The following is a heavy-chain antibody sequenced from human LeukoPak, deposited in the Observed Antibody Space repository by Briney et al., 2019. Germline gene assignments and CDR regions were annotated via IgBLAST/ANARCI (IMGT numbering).Heavy chain of an antibody. V-gene: IGHV3-9*01. J-gene: IGHJ4*02. CDR2: ISWNSGSI. D-gene: IGHD6-19*01. CDR3: ARGGISSSGRGDYYFDY. Sequence: GRSLRLSCAASGFTFDDYAMHWVRQAPGKGLEWVSGISWNSGSIGYADSVKGRFTISRDNAKNSLYPQMNSLRAEDTALYYCARGGISSSGRGDYYFDYWGQGTLVTVSS. CDR1: GFTFDDYA.